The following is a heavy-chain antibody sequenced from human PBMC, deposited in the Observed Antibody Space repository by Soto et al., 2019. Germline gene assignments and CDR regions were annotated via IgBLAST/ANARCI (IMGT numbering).Heavy chain of an antibody. CDR1: GFTFSSYA. Sequence: GGSLRLSCAASGFTFSSYAMSWVRQAPGKGLEWVSAISGSGGSTYYADSVKGRFTISRDNSKNTLYLQMNSLRAEDTAVYYCAKAMIVVVKRASFDYWGQGTLVTVSS. CDR2: ISGSGGST. D-gene: IGHD3-22*01. J-gene: IGHJ4*02. CDR3: AKAMIVVVKRASFDY. V-gene: IGHV3-23*01.